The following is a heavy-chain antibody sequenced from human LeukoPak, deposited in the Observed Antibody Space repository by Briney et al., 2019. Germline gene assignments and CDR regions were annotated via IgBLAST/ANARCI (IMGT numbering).Heavy chain of an antibody. V-gene: IGHV3-21*04. CDR2: ISSSSSYL. CDR3: AKGYYYDSSGYLNDAFDI. D-gene: IGHD3-22*01. CDR1: GFTFSSYS. Sequence: GGSLRLSCAASGFTFSSYSMNWVRQAPGEGLEWVSSISSSSSYLYYADSVKGRFTISRDNAKNSLYLQMNSLRAEDTALYYCAKGYYYDSSGYLNDAFDIWGQGTIVTVSS. J-gene: IGHJ3*02.